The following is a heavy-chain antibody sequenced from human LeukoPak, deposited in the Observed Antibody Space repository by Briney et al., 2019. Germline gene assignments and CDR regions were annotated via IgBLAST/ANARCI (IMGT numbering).Heavy chain of an antibody. CDR2: ISGSGGST. Sequence: GGSLRLSCAASGFTFSSYAMSWVRQAPGKGLEWVSAISGSGGSTYYADSVKGRFTISRDNSKNTLYLQMNSLRAEDTAVYYCAKVVALFGFGELFEGDNWFDPWGQGTLVTVSS. D-gene: IGHD3-10*01. V-gene: IGHV3-23*01. CDR3: AKVVALFGFGELFEGDNWFDP. J-gene: IGHJ5*02. CDR1: GFTFSSYA.